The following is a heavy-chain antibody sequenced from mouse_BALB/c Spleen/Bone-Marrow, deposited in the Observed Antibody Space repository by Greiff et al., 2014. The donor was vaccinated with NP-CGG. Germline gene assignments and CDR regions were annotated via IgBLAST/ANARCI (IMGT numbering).Heavy chain of an antibody. Sequence: QVQLKGAGPGLGAPSQSLSITFTVSGFLLTHYGVHWGCQPPGKGLGWLGVIWAGGSTNYNSALMSRLSISKDNSKSQVFLKMNSLQTDDTAMYYCARPYYGLYAMDYWGQGTSVTVSS. CDR2: IWAGGST. CDR3: ARPYYGLYAMDY. V-gene: IGHV2-9*02. J-gene: IGHJ4*01. D-gene: IGHD1-2*01. CDR1: GFLLTHYG.